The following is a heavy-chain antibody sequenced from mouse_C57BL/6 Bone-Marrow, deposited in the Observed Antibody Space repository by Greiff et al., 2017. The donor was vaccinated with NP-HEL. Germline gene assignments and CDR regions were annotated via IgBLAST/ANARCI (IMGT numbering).Heavy chain of an antibody. Sequence: EVKLQESVAELVRPGASVKLSCTASGFNIKNTYMHWVKQRPEQGLEWIGRIDPANGNTKYAPKFQGKATITADTSSNTAYLQLSSLTSEDTAIYYCARSGVTTVVAYYAMDYWGQGTSVTVSS. CDR3: ARSGVTTVVAYYAMDY. D-gene: IGHD1-1*01. CDR2: IDPANGNT. V-gene: IGHV14-3*01. CDR1: GFNIKNTY. J-gene: IGHJ4*01.